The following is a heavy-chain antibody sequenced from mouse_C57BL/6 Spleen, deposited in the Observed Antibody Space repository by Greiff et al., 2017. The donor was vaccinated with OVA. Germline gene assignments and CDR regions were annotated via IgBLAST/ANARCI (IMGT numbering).Heavy chain of an antibody. CDR3: ARPYYDNSYYFDY. Sequence: QVQLQQSGAELVKPGASVKISCKASGYAFSSYWMNWVKQRPGKGLAWIGQIYPGDGDTNYNGKFKGKATLTADKSSSTAYMQLSSLTSKDSAVYFCARPYYDNSYYFDYWGQGTTLTVSS. V-gene: IGHV1-80*01. CDR1: GYAFSSYW. D-gene: IGHD2-10*01. J-gene: IGHJ2*01. CDR2: IYPGDGDT.